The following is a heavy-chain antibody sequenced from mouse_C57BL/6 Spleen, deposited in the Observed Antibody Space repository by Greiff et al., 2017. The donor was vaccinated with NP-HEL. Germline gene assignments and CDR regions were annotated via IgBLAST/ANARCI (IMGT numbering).Heavy chain of an antibody. CDR3: AWATDDYDAMDY. D-gene: IGHD1-1*01. Sequence: EVHLVESGGGLVKPGGSLKLSCAASGFTFSDYGMHWVRQAPEKGLEWVAYISSGSSTIYYADTVKGRFTISRDNAKNTRILQMTSLRSEDTAMYCCAWATDDYDAMDYWGQGTSVTVSS. CDR2: ISSGSSTI. CDR1: GFTFSDYG. J-gene: IGHJ4*01. V-gene: IGHV5-17*01.